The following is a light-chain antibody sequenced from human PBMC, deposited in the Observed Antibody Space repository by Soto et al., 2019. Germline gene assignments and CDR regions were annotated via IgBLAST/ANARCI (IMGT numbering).Light chain of an antibody. CDR1: QYVGTR. J-gene: IGKJ1*01. Sequence: EIVLTQSPATLSSSPGETATLSCRASQYVGTRLAWYQHKPGQAPRLLIYYTSNRATGIPARFSGSGSGTDFTLTISSLAPEDFAISYCHQRQSWPRTFGQGTKVEIK. CDR3: HQRQSWPRT. CDR2: YTS. V-gene: IGKV3-11*01.